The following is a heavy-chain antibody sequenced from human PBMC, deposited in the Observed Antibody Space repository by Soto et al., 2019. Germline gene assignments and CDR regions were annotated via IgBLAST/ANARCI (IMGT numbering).Heavy chain of an antibody. J-gene: IGHJ4*02. CDR1: GDSISNTNW. Sequence: QVQLQESGPGLVKPSGTLSLTCAVSGDSISNTNWWSWVRQPPGKGLEWIGEIYHSGSTNYNPSLKSRVTVSVDKSKNQFSLKLNSVTAADTALYYCARVGYYYGSGTWDWGQGTLVTVSS. CDR3: ARVGYYYGSGTWD. D-gene: IGHD3-10*01. CDR2: IYHSGST. V-gene: IGHV4-4*02.